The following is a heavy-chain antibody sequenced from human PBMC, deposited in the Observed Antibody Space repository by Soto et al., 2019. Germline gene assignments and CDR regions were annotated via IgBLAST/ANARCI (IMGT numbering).Heavy chain of an antibody. Sequence: GWSLRLSCAASGFTFSSYAMSWVRQAPGKGLEWVSAISGSGGSTYYADSVKGRFTISRDNSKNTLYLQMNSLRAEDTAVYYCALPPAPYTWNYGPTLGLFDYWGQGTLVTVSS. J-gene: IGHJ4*02. D-gene: IGHD1-7*01. CDR3: ALPPAPYTWNYGPTLGLFDY. CDR2: ISGSGGST. CDR1: GFTFSSYA. V-gene: IGHV3-23*01.